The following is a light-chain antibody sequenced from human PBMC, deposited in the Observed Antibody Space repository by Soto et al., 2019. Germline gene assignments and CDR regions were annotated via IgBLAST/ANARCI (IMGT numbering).Light chain of an antibody. CDR2: ETS. CDR3: QQYGTSPRT. V-gene: IGKV3-20*01. CDR1: QSFSSSY. J-gene: IGKJ1*01. Sequence: EIVMTQSPATLYVSRGERSTISCRTSQSFSSSYLAWYQQKPGQAPRLLIYETSSRATGIPDRFSGSGSQTDFTLTISRLEPEDFAVYYCQQYGTSPRTFGQGTKVDIK.